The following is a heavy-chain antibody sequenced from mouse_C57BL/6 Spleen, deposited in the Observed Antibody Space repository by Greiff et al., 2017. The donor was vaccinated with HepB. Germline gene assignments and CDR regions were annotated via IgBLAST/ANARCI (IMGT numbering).Heavy chain of an antibody. J-gene: IGHJ3*01. Sequence: VQLQQSGAELMKPGASVKLSCKATGYTFTGYWIEWVKQRPGHGLEWIGEILPGSGSTNYNEKFKGKATFTADTSSNTAYMQLSSLTTDDSAIYYCAIPFYYYGSSPFAYWGQGTLVTVSA. D-gene: IGHD1-1*01. V-gene: IGHV1-9*01. CDR1: GYTFTGYW. CDR3: AIPFYYYGSSPFAY. CDR2: ILPGSGST.